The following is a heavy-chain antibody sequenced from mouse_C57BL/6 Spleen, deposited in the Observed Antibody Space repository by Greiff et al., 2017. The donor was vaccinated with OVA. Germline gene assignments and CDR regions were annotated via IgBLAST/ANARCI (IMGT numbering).Heavy chain of an antibody. Sequence: DVMLVESGGDLVKPGGSLKLSCAASGFTFSSYGMSWVRQTPDKRLEWVATISSGGSYTYYPDSVKGRFTISRDNAKNTLYLQMSSLKSEDTAMYYCARHESYGNYFDYWGQGTTLTVSS. CDR3: ARHESYGNYFDY. CDR2: ISSGGSYT. D-gene: IGHD2-1*01. V-gene: IGHV5-6*02. J-gene: IGHJ2*01. CDR1: GFTFSSYG.